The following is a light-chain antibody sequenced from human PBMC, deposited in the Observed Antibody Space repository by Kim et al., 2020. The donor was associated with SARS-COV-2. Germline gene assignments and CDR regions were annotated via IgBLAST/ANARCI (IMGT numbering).Light chain of an antibody. V-gene: IGLV7-46*01. CDR3: FLWYSGVVV. J-gene: IGLJ2*01. CDR1: TGAVTTGHY. Sequence: QAVVTQEPSLTVSPGGTVTLTCGSSTGAVTTGHYPYWFQQRPGQAPRTLIYDTTNKHSWTPARFSGSLLGVKAALTLSGAQPEDEADYYCFLWYSGVVVFGGGTQLTVL. CDR2: DTT.